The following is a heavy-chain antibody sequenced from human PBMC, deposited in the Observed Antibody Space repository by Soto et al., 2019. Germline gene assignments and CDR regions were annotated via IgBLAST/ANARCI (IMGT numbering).Heavy chain of an antibody. CDR1: GGSISSSSYY. V-gene: IGHV4-39*01. D-gene: IGHD6-13*01. Sequence: SETLCLTCTVSGGSISSSSYYWGWIRQPPGKGLEWIGSIYYSGSTYYNPSLKSRVTISVDASKNQFSLKLSSVTAADTAVYYCARQQQLVGPLDVWGEGTRVTVSS. CDR3: ARQQQLVGPLDV. CDR2: IYYSGST. J-gene: IGHJ6*04.